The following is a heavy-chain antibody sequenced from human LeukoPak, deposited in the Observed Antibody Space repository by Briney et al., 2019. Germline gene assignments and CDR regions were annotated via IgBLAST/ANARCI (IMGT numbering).Heavy chain of an antibody. CDR2: INYNGDST. V-gene: IGHV3-64*01. Sequence: HPGGSLRLSCAASGFSFNTHAMHWVRQASGKGLEYTSAINYNGDSTYYANSVKGRSIISRDNSKKTLFLQMGSLRAEDTAVYYCARDSGGDTYNDYFDSWGQGTLVTVSS. CDR1: GFSFNTHA. J-gene: IGHJ4*02. D-gene: IGHD5-24*01. CDR3: ARDSGGDTYNDYFDS.